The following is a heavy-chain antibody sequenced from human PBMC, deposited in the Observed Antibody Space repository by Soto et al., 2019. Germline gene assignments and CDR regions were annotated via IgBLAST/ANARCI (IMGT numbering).Heavy chain of an antibody. J-gene: IGHJ5*02. D-gene: IGHD3-10*01. CDR3: ARSVTP. Sequence: QVQLQESGPGLVKPSQTLSLTCTVSGGSISSGGYYWSWIRQHPGKGLEWIGYIDSSGSTYYNPSLTSRLTISVDTSRNQFSLKRSSVTAADTAVYYCARSVTPWGQGTLVTVSS. CDR1: GGSISSGGYY. CDR2: IDSSGST. V-gene: IGHV4-31*03.